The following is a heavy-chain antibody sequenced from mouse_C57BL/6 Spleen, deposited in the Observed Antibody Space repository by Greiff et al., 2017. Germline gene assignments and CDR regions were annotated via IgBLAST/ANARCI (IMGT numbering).Heavy chain of an antibody. V-gene: IGHV1-4*01. J-gene: IGHJ4*01. D-gene: IGHD1-1*01. CDR1: GYTFTSYT. CDR2: INPSSGYT. Sequence: VQLQQSGAELARPGASVKMSCKASGYTFTSYTMHWVKQRPGQGLEWIGYINPSSGYTKYNQKFKDKATLTADKSSSTAYMQLSSLTSEDTAVYYCAVYYGSSYAMGYWGQGTSVTVSS. CDR3: AVYYGSSYAMGY.